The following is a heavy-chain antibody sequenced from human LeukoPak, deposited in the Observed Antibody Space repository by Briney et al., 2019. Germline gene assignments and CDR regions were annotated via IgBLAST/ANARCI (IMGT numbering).Heavy chain of an antibody. CDR3: AKGARYSSSWYEEDFDY. CDR1: GFTFDDYA. J-gene: IGHJ4*02. V-gene: IGHV3-9*01. D-gene: IGHD6-13*01. CDR2: ISWNSGSI. Sequence: GGSLRLSCAASGFTFDDYAMHWVRQAPGKGLEWVSGISWNSGSIGYADSVKGRFTISRDNVKNSLYLQMNSLRAEDTALYYCAKGARYSSSWYEEDFDYWGQGTLVTVSS.